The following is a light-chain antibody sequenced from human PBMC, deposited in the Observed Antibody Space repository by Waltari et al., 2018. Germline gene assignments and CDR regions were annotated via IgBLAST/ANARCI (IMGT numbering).Light chain of an antibody. V-gene: IGKV1-27*01. CDR1: QDITNN. Sequence: DIQMTQSPSSLSASVGDRVTITCQAIQDITNNLAWYQRKPGKVSKLLIYKASTLHTGVPSRFSGSGSGTYFTLTISSLQPEDFATYFCQHGYGAPPTFGGGTKVEI. CDR2: KAS. CDR3: QHGYGAPPT. J-gene: IGKJ4*01.